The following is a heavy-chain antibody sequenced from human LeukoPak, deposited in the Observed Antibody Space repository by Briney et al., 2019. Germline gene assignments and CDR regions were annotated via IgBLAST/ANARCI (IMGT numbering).Heavy chain of an antibody. Sequence: GGSLRLSCAASGFTFSSYAMSWVRQAPGKGLEWVSAISGSGGSTYYADSVKGRFTISRDNSKNTLYLQMNSLRAEDTAVYYCARDALYDFWSGYYTDYYYMDVWGKGTTVTVSS. CDR3: ARDALYDFWSGYYTDYYYMDV. D-gene: IGHD3-3*01. V-gene: IGHV3-23*01. CDR1: GFTFSSYA. J-gene: IGHJ6*03. CDR2: ISGSGGST.